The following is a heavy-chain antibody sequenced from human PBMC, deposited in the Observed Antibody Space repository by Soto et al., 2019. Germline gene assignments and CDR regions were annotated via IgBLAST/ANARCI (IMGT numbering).Heavy chain of an antibody. Sequence: EVQLLESGGGLVQPGGSLRLSCAASGFTFINFGMAWVRQGPGKGLEWVSAISGSSSDKLYTDSLEGRFTISRDNSKNTLYLEMNNLRADDSAVYYCAKYLLMDTSSIFDCWGQGALVTVSS. V-gene: IGHV3-23*01. CDR2: ISGSSSDK. D-gene: IGHD2-8*01. J-gene: IGHJ4*02. CDR3: AKYLLMDTSSIFDC. CDR1: GFTFINFG.